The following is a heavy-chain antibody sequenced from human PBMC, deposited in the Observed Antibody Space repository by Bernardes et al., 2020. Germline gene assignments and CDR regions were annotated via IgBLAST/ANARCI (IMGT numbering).Heavy chain of an antibody. CDR1: GFTFSSFS. CDR2: ISSSSIYI. V-gene: IGHV3-21*01. J-gene: IGHJ4*02. Sequence: GGSLRLSCAASGFTFSSFSMSWVRQAPGKGLDWVSSISSSSIYIYYADSVKGRFTISRDNAKNSLYLQMNSLRAEDTAVYYCARDENTYYDILTGYYPGYWGQGTLVTVSS. CDR3: ARDENTYYDILTGYYPGY. D-gene: IGHD3-9*01.